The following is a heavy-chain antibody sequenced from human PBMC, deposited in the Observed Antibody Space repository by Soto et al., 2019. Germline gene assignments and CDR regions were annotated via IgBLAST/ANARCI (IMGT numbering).Heavy chain of an antibody. Sequence: QVQLVESGGGVVQPGRSLRLSCAASGFTFSSYAMHWVRQAPGKGLEWVAVISYDGSNKYYADSVKGRFTISRDNSKNTLYLQMNSLRAEDTAVYYCARGSEYWGQGTLVTVSS. CDR1: GFTFSSYA. J-gene: IGHJ4*02. CDR2: ISYDGSNK. V-gene: IGHV3-30-3*01. CDR3: ARGSEY.